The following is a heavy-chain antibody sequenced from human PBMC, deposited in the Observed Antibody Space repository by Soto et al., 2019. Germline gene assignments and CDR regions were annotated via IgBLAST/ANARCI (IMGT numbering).Heavy chain of an antibody. CDR1: GGTFSSYT. D-gene: IGHD6-13*01. CDR3: ARDPPPSYSSSWYYFDY. V-gene: IGHV1-69*08. Sequence: QVQLVQSGAEVKKPGSSVKVSCKASGGTFSSYTISWVRQAPGQGLEWMGRIIPILGIANYAQKFQGRVTITADKSTSPAYMELSSLRSEDTAVYYCARDPPPSYSSSWYYFDYWGQGTLVTVSS. J-gene: IGHJ4*02. CDR2: IIPILGIA.